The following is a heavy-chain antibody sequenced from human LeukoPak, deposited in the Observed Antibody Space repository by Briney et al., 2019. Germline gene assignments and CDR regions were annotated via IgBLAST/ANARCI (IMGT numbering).Heavy chain of an antibody. CDR2: ISISGSTI. Sequence: GGSLRLSCAASGFTFSSYEMNWVRQAPGKGLEWVSFISISGSTIYYADSVKGRFTISRDNAKNSLYLQMNSLRAEDTAVYYCARTVAGLPLDAFDIWGQGTMVTVSS. J-gene: IGHJ3*02. CDR1: GFTFSSYE. V-gene: IGHV3-48*03. D-gene: IGHD6-19*01. CDR3: ARTVAGLPLDAFDI.